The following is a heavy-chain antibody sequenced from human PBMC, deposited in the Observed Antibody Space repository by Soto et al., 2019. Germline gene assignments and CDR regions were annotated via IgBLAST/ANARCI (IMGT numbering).Heavy chain of an antibody. J-gene: IGHJ4*02. Sequence: EVQLLESGGGLVQPGGSLRLSCAASGFTFNNYAMTWFRQAPGKGLEWVSGISGGGDTTSYADTVKGRFTVFRDGSKNTLYLQMRSLRAEDTALYYCAKGRGGSGSLTPRVDFWGQGSLVIVSS. D-gene: IGHD3-10*01. CDR1: GFTFNNYA. V-gene: IGHV3-23*01. CDR3: AKGRGGSGSLTPRVDF. CDR2: ISGGGDTT.